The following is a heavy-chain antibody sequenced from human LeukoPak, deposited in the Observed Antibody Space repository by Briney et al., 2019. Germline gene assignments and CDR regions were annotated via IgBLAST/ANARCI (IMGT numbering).Heavy chain of an antibody. CDR3: AKDGSSSGWYLDY. J-gene: IGHJ4*02. Sequence: GGSLRLSCAASGFTFDDYAMHWVRQAPGKGLEWVSGISWNSGSIGYADSVKGRFTISRDNAKNSLYLQMNSLRAEDMALYYCAKDGSSSGWYLDYWGQGTLVTVSS. D-gene: IGHD6-19*01. V-gene: IGHV3-9*03. CDR1: GFTFDDYA. CDR2: ISWNSGSI.